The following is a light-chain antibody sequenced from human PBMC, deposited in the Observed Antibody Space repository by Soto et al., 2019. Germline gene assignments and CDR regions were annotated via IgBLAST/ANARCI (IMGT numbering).Light chain of an antibody. Sequence: EIVLTQSPGTLSLSPGERATLSCRASQSVSSSYLAWYQQKPGQAPRLLIYGASSRATGIPDRFSGSGSGTDFTFNISRLEPEDFAVYYCQQYGSSRTFGQGTKVEIK. J-gene: IGKJ1*01. CDR3: QQYGSSRT. CDR2: GAS. CDR1: QSVSSSY. V-gene: IGKV3-20*01.